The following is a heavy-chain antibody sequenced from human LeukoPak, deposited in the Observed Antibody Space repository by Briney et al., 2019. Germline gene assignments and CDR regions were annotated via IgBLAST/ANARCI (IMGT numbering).Heavy chain of an antibody. CDR1: GCTFSSYA. J-gene: IGHJ3*02. Sequence: SVKVSCKASGCTFSSYAISWVRQAPGQGLEWMGGIIPIFGTANYAQKFQGRVTITADESTSTAYMELSSLRSEDTAVYYCARNPNPVGPDAFDIWGQGTMVTVSS. CDR2: IIPIFGTA. CDR3: ARNPNPVGPDAFDI. V-gene: IGHV1-69*13.